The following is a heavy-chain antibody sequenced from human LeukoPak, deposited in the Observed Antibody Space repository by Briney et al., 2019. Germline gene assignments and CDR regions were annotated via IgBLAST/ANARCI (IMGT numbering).Heavy chain of an antibody. CDR1: GFTFSSYW. J-gene: IGHJ4*02. CDR2: IKQDGSEK. D-gene: IGHD3-22*01. Sequence: GGSLRLSCAASGFTFSSYWMSWVRQAPGKGLEWVANIKQDGSEKYYVDSVKGRFTISRDNAKNSLYLQMNSLRAEDTAVYYCARVGYDSSGIYFDYWGQGTLVTVSS. V-gene: IGHV3-7*01. CDR3: ARVGYDSSGIYFDY.